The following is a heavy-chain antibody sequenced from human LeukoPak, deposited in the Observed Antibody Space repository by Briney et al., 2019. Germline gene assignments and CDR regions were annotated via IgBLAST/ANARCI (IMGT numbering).Heavy chain of an antibody. CDR1: GGSISSGDHF. CDR3: TRDVPRSSGSPDN. J-gene: IGHJ4*02. Sequence: SETLSLTCTVSGGSISSGDHFWSWIRQHPGKGLEWIGYIYYSGTTYYNPSLKSRVTISVDTSKNHFSLKLTSVTAADTAVYYCTRDVPRSSGSPDNWGQGTLVTVSS. D-gene: IGHD3-10*01. CDR2: IYYSGTT. V-gene: IGHV4-31*03.